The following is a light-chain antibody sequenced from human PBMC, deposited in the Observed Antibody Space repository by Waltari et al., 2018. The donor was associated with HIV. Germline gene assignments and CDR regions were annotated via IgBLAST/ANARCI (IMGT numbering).Light chain of an antibody. Sequence: QSALTQPASVSGSPGQSITLSCTGTSSDVGSYNLVSWYQQHPGKAPKLMIYEVIKRPSGVSNRFSGSKSGNTASLTISGLQAEDEADYYCCSYASSTTLVFGGGTKLTVL. CDR3: CSYASSTTLV. CDR1: SSDVGSYNL. J-gene: IGLJ2*01. CDR2: EVI. V-gene: IGLV2-23*02.